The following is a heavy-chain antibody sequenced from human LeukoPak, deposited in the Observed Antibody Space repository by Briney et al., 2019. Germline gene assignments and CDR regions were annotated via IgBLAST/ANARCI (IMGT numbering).Heavy chain of an antibody. CDR1: GFTFSSYS. Sequence: NPGGSLRLSCAASGFTFSSYSMNWVRQAPGKGLEWIGEINHSGSTNYNPSLKSRVTISVDTSKNQFSLKLSSVTAADTAVYYCARVSQLGILYHYYYMDVWGNGTTVTVSS. CDR3: ARVSQLGILYHYYYMDV. D-gene: IGHD7-27*01. J-gene: IGHJ6*03. V-gene: IGHV4-34*01. CDR2: INHSGST.